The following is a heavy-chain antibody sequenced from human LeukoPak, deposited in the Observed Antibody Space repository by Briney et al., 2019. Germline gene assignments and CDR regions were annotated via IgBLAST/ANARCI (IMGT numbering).Heavy chain of an antibody. V-gene: IGHV4-31*03. J-gene: IGHJ3*02. D-gene: IGHD6-13*01. CDR3: ARSRSSIAAALDAFDI. Sequence: KPSETLSLTCTVSGGSISSGGYYWSWIRQHPGKGLEWIGYIYYSGSTYYNPYLKSRVTISVDTSKNQFSLKLSSVTAADTAVYYCARSRSSIAAALDAFDIWGQGTMVTVSS. CDR2: IYYSGST. CDR1: GGSISSGGYY.